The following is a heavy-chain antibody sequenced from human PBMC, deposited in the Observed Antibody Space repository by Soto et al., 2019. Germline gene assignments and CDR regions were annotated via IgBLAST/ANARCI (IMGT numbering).Heavy chain of an antibody. CDR2: ISYDGSNK. V-gene: IGHV3-30-3*01. CDR3: ATDGGRITMIVDFVPPFDP. CDR1: GFTFSSYA. J-gene: IGHJ5*02. D-gene: IGHD3-22*01. Sequence: PGGSLRLSCAASGFTFSSYAMHWVRQAPGKGLEWVAVISYDGSNKYYADSVKGRFTISRDNSKNTLYLQMNSLRAEDTAVYYCATDGGRITMIVDFVPPFDPWGQGTLVTVSS.